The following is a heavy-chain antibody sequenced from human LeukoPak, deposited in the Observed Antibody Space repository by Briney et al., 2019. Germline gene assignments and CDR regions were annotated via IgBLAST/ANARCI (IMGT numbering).Heavy chain of an antibody. Sequence: ASVKVSCKASGYTLSSYGLSWVRQAPGQGLEWMGWITTSNGNTKYAQKLQGRVTMTTDTSTTTAYMELRSLASDDTAVYFCARVEAGFHDYWGQGTMVTVSS. D-gene: IGHD1-1*01. CDR3: ARVEAGFHDY. J-gene: IGHJ4*02. V-gene: IGHV1-18*01. CDR2: ITTSNGNT. CDR1: GYTLSSYG.